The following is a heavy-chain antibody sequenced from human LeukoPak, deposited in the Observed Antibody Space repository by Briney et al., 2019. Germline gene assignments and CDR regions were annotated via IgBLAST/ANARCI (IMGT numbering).Heavy chain of an antibody. V-gene: IGHV1-18*01. CDR1: GYTFTSYG. D-gene: IGHD1-20*01. J-gene: IGHJ4*02. CDR3: ARAPRYNWNSDY. Sequence: ASVKVSCKASGYTFTSYGISWVRQAPGRGLEWMGWISAYNGNTNYAQKLQGRVTMTTDTSTSTAYMELRSLRSDDTAVYYCARAPRYNWNSDYWGQGTLVTVSS. CDR2: ISAYNGNT.